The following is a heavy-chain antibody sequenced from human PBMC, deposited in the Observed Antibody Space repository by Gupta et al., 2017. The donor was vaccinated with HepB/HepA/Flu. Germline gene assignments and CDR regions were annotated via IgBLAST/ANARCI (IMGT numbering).Heavy chain of an antibody. CDR3: ARDPSLDY. CDR2: INPYNNNI. V-gene: IGHV1-18*01. J-gene: IGHJ4*02. CDR1: GYTFTSYG. Sequence: QVHLVQSGAEMREPGASVKVSCKTSGYTFTSYGVNWVRQAPGQGLEWIGWINPYNNNIKKGQRFHDKITLSTDTFTNTVYLELTGLTFNYTAVYDCARDPSLDYWGQGTRVTGAS.